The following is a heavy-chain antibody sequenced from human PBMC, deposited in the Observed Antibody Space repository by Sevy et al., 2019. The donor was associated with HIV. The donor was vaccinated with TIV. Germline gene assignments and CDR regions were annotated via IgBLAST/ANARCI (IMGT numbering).Heavy chain of an antibody. Sequence: GGSLRLSCAASGFTFRNYVMNWVRQPPGKGLEWVSVISDGGGTTYYADSVKGRFTISRDDSKGTLYLQMSSLRVEDTAVYFCAKRVAGALAALDIWGQGTMVTVSS. D-gene: IGHD3-10*01. CDR1: GFTFRNYV. CDR2: ISDGGGTT. J-gene: IGHJ3*02. CDR3: AKRVAGALAALDI. V-gene: IGHV3-23*01.